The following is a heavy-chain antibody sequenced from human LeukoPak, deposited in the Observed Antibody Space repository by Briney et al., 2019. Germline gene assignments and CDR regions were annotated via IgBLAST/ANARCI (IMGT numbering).Heavy chain of an antibody. J-gene: IGHJ4*02. Sequence: TGRSLRLSCAASGFTFSSYAMHWVRQAPGKGLEWVAVISYDGSNKYYADSVKGRFTISRDNSKNTLYLQMNSLRAEDTAVYYCARSSSGWSYFDYWGQGTLVTVSS. D-gene: IGHD6-19*01. V-gene: IGHV3-30-3*01. CDR3: ARSSSGWSYFDY. CDR1: GFTFSSYA. CDR2: ISYDGSNK.